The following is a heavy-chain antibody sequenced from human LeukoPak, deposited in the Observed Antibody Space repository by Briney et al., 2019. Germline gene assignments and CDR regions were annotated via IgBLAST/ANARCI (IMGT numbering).Heavy chain of an antibody. J-gene: IGHJ4*02. Sequence: ASVKVSCKASGYTFTSYYMHWVRQAPGQGLEWMGIINPSGGSTSYAQKFQGRVTMTRDTSTSIVYMELSSLRSEDTAVYYCARIGIAVALPDYWGQGTLVTVSS. CDR3: ARIGIAVALPDY. V-gene: IGHV1-46*01. CDR1: GYTFTSYY. D-gene: IGHD6-19*01. CDR2: INPSGGST.